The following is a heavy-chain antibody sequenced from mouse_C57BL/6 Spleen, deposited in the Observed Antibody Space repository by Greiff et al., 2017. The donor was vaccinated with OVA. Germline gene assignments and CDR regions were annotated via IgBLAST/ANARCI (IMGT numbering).Heavy chain of an antibody. CDR3: ARGYYGSKGYFDV. J-gene: IGHJ1*03. Sequence: QVQLQQPGAELVKPGASVKLSCKASGYTFTSYWMHWVKQRPGQGLEWIGMIHPNSGSTNYNEKFKSKATLTVDKSSSTAYMQLSSLTSEDSAVYYCARGYYGSKGYFDVWGTGTTVTVSS. CDR1: GYTFTSYW. D-gene: IGHD1-1*01. CDR2: IHPNSGST. V-gene: IGHV1-64*01.